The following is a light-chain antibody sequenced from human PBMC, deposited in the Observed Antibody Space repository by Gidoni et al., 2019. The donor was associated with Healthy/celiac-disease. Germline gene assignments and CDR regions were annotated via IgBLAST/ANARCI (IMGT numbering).Light chain of an antibody. J-gene: IGLJ1*01. CDR3: AAWDDSLSGPHYV. CDR2: SNN. CDR1: SSNIGSNY. Sequence: QSVLTQPPSASGTPGQRFTISCSGSSSNIGSNYVYWYQQLPGTAPKLLIYSNNQRPSGVPDRFSGSKSGTSASLAISGLRSEDEADYYCAAWDDSLSGPHYVFGTGTKVTVL. V-gene: IGLV1-47*02.